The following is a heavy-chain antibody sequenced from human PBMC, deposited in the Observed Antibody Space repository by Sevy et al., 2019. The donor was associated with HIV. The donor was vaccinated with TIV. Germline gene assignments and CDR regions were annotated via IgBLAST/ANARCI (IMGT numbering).Heavy chain of an antibody. V-gene: IGHV4-59*01. CDR2: IYYSGST. CDR1: GDSISLYY. CDR3: ARGGTIFGVAIGNWFDP. J-gene: IGHJ5*02. Sequence: SETLSLTCTVSGDSISLYYWHWIRQPPGKGLEWIGYIYYSGSTKYNPSLKSRVTISVDTSKKQFSLKLSSVTAADTAVYYCARGGTIFGVAIGNWFDPWGQGTLVTVSS. D-gene: IGHD3-3*01.